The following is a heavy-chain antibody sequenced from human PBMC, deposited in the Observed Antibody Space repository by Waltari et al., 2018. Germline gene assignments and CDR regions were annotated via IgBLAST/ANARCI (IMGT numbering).Heavy chain of an antibody. CDR3: TRRGAVAGEPGY. D-gene: IGHD6-19*01. CDR2: IRSKANSYAT. V-gene: IGHV3-73*02. CDR1: GFTFSGSA. Sequence: EVQLVESGGGLVQPGGSLKLSCAASGFTFSGSAMHWVRQASGKGLEWVGRIRSKANSYATAYAASVKGRFTISRDDSKNTAYLQMNSLKTEDTAVYYCTRRGAVAGEPGYWGQGTLVTVSS. J-gene: IGHJ4*02.